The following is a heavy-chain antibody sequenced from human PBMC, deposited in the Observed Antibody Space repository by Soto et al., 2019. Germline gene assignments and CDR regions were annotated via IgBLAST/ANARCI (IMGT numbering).Heavy chain of an antibody. CDR2: IYSGGTT. J-gene: IGHJ4*02. CDR1: GFTVNSDY. CDR3: ARDSSYSGYDNLDS. D-gene: IGHD5-12*01. Sequence: WGSLRLSCAASGFTVNSDYMAWVRQAPGKGLEWVSTIYSGGTTYYADSVKGRFTISRDNSKNTLFLQMYSLRAEDTAMYYCARDSSYSGYDNLDSWGQGTLVTVSS. V-gene: IGHV3-66*01.